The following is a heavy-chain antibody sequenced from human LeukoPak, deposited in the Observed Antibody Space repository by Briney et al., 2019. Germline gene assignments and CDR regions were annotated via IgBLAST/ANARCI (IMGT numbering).Heavy chain of an antibody. CDR1: GGSISNTNW. Sequence: PSGTLSLTCGVSGGSISNTNWWSWVRQPPGKGLEWIGEVHLNGATNYNPSVEGRVTMSIDKSKNHLSLEVISVTAADTAMYYCTRESGAFSPFGFWGQGTLVTVSS. D-gene: IGHD1-26*01. CDR2: VHLNGAT. V-gene: IGHV4-4*02. J-gene: IGHJ4*02. CDR3: TRESGAFSPFGF.